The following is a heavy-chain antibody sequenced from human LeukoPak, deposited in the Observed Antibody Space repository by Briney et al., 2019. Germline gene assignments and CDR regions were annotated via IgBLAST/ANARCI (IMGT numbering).Heavy chain of an antibody. D-gene: IGHD7-27*01. CDR3: ATRSTQITGDEANDAFDI. CDR1: GYSFTSYW. V-gene: IGHV5-51*01. CDR2: IYPGDSDT. J-gene: IGHJ3*02. Sequence: GESLKISCKGSGYSFTSYWIGWVRQMPGKGLEWMGIIYPGDSDTKYSPSFQGRVTISADKYISTPYLQWSSLKASDTAIYYCATRSTQITGDEANDAFDIWGQGTMVTVSS.